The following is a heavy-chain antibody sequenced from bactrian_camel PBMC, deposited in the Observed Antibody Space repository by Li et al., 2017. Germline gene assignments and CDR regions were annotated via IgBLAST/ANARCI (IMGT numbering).Heavy chain of an antibody. J-gene: IGHJ4*01. CDR1: GPTFPNYH. Sequence: DVHLVESGGGLVQPGGSLRLSCAASGPTFPNYHMTWVRRAPGKGLEWVSTIKVRGNNIRGSSTRYADSVKSRFTIARDNAKNTLYLQMNSLRPEDSAMYCCAAAPPGTPLTVPMGYNWWGQGTQVTVS. CDR2: IKVRGNNIRGSST. D-gene: IGHD3*01. CDR3: AAAPPGTPLTVPMGYNW. V-gene: IGHV3S40*01.